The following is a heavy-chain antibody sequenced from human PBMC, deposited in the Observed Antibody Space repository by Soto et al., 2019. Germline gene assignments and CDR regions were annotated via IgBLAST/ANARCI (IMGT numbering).Heavy chain of an antibody. Sequence: SETLSLTCAVYGGSFSGYYWSWIRQPPGEGLEWIGEINHSGSTNYNPSLKSRVTISVDTSKNQFSLKLSSVTAADTAVYYCARVFSHRYYYDSSGYSNWFDPWGQGTLVTVSS. J-gene: IGHJ5*02. CDR1: GGSFSGYY. D-gene: IGHD3-22*01. V-gene: IGHV4-34*01. CDR3: ARVFSHRYYYDSSGYSNWFDP. CDR2: INHSGST.